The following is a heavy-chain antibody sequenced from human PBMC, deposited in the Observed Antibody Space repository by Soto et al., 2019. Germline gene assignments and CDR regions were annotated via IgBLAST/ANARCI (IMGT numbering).Heavy chain of an antibody. CDR2: ISSHGRDI. V-gene: IGHV3-21*06. Sequence: EVQLVESGGGLVKPGVSVRLSCEASGFPFTSDSMTWVRQAPGKGLEWVSSISSHGRDIFYADSVKGRFTISRDNAKDSLHLQMNSLTGEDSAVYYCARGAALAGKLDLWGQGTLVTVSS. J-gene: IGHJ4*02. D-gene: IGHD6-19*01. CDR3: ARGAALAGKLDL. CDR1: GFPFTSDS.